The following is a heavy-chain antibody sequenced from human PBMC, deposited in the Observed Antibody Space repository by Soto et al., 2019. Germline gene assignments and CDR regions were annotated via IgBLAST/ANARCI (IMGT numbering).Heavy chain of an antibody. Sequence: EVQLLESGGGLVQPGGSPRLSCTASGFTFSRHAMTWVRQAPGKGLEWVSGLSDSGGSIYYADSVKGRFTISRDNSMNTLSLQTTTLRAEDTAIYYCSNVSSSWYAAFFALWGQGTLVTVSS. J-gene: IGHJ4*02. V-gene: IGHV3-23*01. CDR3: SNVSSSWYAAFFAL. CDR1: GFTFSRHA. CDR2: LSDSGGSI. D-gene: IGHD6-13*01.